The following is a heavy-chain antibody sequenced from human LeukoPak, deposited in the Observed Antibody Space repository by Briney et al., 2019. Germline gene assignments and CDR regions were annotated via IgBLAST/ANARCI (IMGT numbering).Heavy chain of an antibody. Sequence: SQTLSLTCAISGDSVSSNSAAWNWIRQSPSRGLEWLGRTYYRSKWYNDYAVSVKSRITINPDTSKNQFSLQLNSVTPEDTAVYYCARAEDYYDSSGYYLSFDYWGQGTLVTVSS. CDR3: ARAEDYYDSSGYYLSFDY. V-gene: IGHV6-1*01. J-gene: IGHJ4*02. CDR1: GDSVSSNSAA. CDR2: TYYRSKWYN. D-gene: IGHD3-22*01.